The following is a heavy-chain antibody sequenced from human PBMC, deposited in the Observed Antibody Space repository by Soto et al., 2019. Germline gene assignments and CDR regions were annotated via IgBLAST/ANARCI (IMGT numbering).Heavy chain of an antibody. J-gene: IGHJ5*02. CDR2: ISWNGGRV. D-gene: IGHD3-9*01. V-gene: IGHV3-9*01. CDR1: GFTFDDYA. CDR3: TGVAPPHLIGYSGWFDP. Sequence: EVQLVESGGGLVQPGRSLRLSCAISGFTFDDYAMHWVRQAPGKGLEWVSGISWNGGRVGYADSVKGRFTISRDNAGNSLYLQMKSLKPEDTALYYCTGVAPPHLIGYSGWFDPWGQGPVVTVSS.